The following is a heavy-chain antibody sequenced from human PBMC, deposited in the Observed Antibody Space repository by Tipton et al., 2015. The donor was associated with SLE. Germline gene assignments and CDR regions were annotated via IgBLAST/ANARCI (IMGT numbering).Heavy chain of an antibody. CDR3: TRQRGTAYYYYHMDV. D-gene: IGHD3-16*01. CDR2: VYCSGST. V-gene: IGHV4-39*01. CDR1: GVSIGSSYYY. Sequence: LRLSCIVSGVSIGSSYYYWAWIRQPPGKGLEWIGTVYCSGSTYYNPSLKSRVTISVGTSTNQLSLRLTSVTAAGTAVYYCTRQRGTAYYYYHMDVWGKGTTVTVSS. J-gene: IGHJ6*03.